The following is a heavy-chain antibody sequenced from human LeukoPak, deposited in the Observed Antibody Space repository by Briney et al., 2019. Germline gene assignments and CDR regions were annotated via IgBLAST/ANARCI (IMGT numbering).Heavy chain of an antibody. CDR1: GFTFSSYG. J-gene: IGHJ4*02. V-gene: IGHV3-30*18. CDR3: AKDLVRYSSGYLDY. D-gene: IGHD6-19*01. Sequence: GRSLRLSCAASGFTFSSYGMHWVRQAPGKGLEWVAVISYDGSKKYYADSVKDRFTISRDNSKNTLYLQMNSLRAEDTAVYYCAKDLVRYSSGYLDYWGQGTLVTVSS. CDR2: ISYDGSKK.